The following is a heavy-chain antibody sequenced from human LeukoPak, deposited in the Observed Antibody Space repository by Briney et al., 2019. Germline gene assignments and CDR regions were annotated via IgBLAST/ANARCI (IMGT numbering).Heavy chain of an antibody. CDR2: ISGSGGST. D-gene: IGHD2-2*01. V-gene: IGHV3-23*01. CDR3: AKAGFSGVVVPAAKELLDY. J-gene: IGHJ4*02. CDR1: GFTFSSYA. Sequence: QPGGSLRLSCAASGFTFSSYAMSWVRQAPGKGLEWVSAISGSGGSTYYADSVKGRFTISRDNSKNTLYLQMNSLRAEDTAVYYCAKAGFSGVVVPAAKELLDYWGQGTLVTVSS.